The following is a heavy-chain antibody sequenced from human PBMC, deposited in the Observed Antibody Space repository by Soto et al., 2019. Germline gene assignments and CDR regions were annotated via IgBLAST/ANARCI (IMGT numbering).Heavy chain of an antibody. Sequence: SETLSLTCTVSGGSISSGDYYWSWIRQPPGKGLEWIGYIYYSGSTYYNPSLKSRVTISVDTSKNQFSLKLSSVTAADTAVYYCARVGVLNCISTSCQVFDYWGQGTLVTVSS. D-gene: IGHD2-2*01. V-gene: IGHV4-30-4*01. CDR2: IYYSGST. J-gene: IGHJ4*02. CDR1: GGSISSGDYY. CDR3: ARVGVLNCISTSCQVFDY.